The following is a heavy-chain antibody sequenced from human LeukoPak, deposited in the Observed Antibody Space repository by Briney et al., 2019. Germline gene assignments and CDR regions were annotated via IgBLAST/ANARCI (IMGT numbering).Heavy chain of an antibody. CDR2: ISKSVSTI. Sequence: GGSLRLSCEASGFTSSDYCMHWIRQAPGKGLEWVSYISKSVSTIYYADSVKGRFTISRDNAKNTLHLQMNSLRADDTAVYYCARDRNYGAYFDYWGQGTLVTVSS. V-gene: IGHV3-11*01. D-gene: IGHD3-10*01. CDR1: GFTSSDYC. CDR3: ARDRNYGAYFDY. J-gene: IGHJ4*02.